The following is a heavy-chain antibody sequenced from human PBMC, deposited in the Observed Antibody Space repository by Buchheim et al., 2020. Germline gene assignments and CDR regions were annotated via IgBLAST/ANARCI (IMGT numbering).Heavy chain of an antibody. D-gene: IGHD2-15*01. CDR3: AKDDGGSCGY. J-gene: IGHJ4*02. Sequence: QVQLVESGGGVVQPGRSLRLSCAASGFTFSSYGMHWVRQAPGKGLEWVAVISYDGSNKYYAASVKGRFTISRTNSKNTLYLQMNSLGAEDTAVYYCAKDDGGSCGYWGQGTL. CDR1: GFTFSSYG. CDR2: ISYDGSNK. V-gene: IGHV3-30*18.